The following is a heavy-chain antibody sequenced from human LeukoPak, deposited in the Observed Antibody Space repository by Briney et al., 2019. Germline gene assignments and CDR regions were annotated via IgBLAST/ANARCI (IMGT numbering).Heavy chain of an antibody. V-gene: IGHV1-69*01. CDR2: ISPIFGTA. J-gene: IGHJ4*02. D-gene: IGHD3-22*01. CDR1: GGTFSSYA. CDR3: AGSAYYYDSSGYYLDY. Sequence: SVKVSCKASGGTFSSYAISWVRQAPGQGLEWMGGISPIFGTANYAQKFQGRVTITADESTSTAYMELSSLRSEDTAVYYCAGSAYYYDSSGYYLDYWGQGTLVTVSS.